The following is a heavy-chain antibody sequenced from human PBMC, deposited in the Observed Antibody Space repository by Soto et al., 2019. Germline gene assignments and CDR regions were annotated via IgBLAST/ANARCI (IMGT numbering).Heavy chain of an antibody. CDR2: ISYDGSNK. J-gene: IGHJ5*02. CDR1: GFTFSSYG. D-gene: IGHD3-22*01. Sequence: GGSLRLSCAASGFTFSSYGMHWVRQAPGKGLEWVAVISYDGSNKYYADSVKGRFTISRDNSKNTLYLQMNSLRAEDTAVYYCAKDEYYYDSSGYYYEDWFDPWGQGTLVTVSS. V-gene: IGHV3-30*18. CDR3: AKDEYYYDSSGYYYEDWFDP.